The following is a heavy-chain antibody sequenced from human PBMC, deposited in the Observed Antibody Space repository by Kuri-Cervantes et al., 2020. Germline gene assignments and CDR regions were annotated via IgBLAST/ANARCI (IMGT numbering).Heavy chain of an antibody. D-gene: IGHD3-10*01. CDR2: IYYSGSS. V-gene: IGHV4-61*01. J-gene: IGHJ4*02. Sequence: GSLRLSCTVSGGSVSSGSYYWSWIRQPPGKGLEWIGYIYYSGSSNYNPSLKSRVTISIDTSKNQFSLKLSSVTAADTAVYYCARVRKYYYGSGSCFDYWGQGTLVTVSS. CDR3: ARVRKYYYGSGSCFDY. CDR1: GGSVSSGSYY.